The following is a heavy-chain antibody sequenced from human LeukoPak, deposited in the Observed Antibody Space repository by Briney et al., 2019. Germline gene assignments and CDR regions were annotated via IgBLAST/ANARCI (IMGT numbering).Heavy chain of an antibody. D-gene: IGHD3-22*01. Sequence: GGSLRLSCAAYGVTFSSYGMHWVRQAPGKGLEWVAVRSYDGSNKYYADSVKGRFTISRDNSKNTLYLLMNSLRAEDTAVYYCAKRGPYYYDSSGLFDYWDQGTLVTVSS. CDR1: GVTFSSYG. CDR3: AKRGPYYYDSSGLFDY. CDR2: RSYDGSNK. J-gene: IGHJ4*02. V-gene: IGHV3-30*18.